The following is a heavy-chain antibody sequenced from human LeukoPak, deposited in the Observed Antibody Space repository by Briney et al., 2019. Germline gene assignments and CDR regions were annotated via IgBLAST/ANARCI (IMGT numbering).Heavy chain of an antibody. J-gene: IGHJ3*02. D-gene: IGHD6-6*01. CDR3: AREYSSSSGRRAFDI. CDR1: GGSISGYY. Sequence: PSGTLSLTCTVPGGSISGYYWSWIPQPPGKGLEWIGYIYYSGSTNYNPSLKSRLTISIDTSENQFSLKLSSVTAADTAVYYCAREYSSSSGRRAFDIWGQGTMVTVSS. CDR2: IYYSGST. V-gene: IGHV4-59*08.